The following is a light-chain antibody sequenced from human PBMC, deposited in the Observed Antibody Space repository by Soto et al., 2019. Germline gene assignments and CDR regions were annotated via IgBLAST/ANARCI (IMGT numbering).Light chain of an antibody. CDR2: GAS. J-gene: IGKJ1*01. Sequence: EIEMTQSPATLSLAPGERVTLSCRASESVSTNLAWYQQKPGQAPRLLMYGASTRATGIPARFSGSGSGTEFTLTISSLQSEDFAVYYCQQYNSWPRTFGQGTKVDIK. CDR1: ESVSTN. V-gene: IGKV3-15*01. CDR3: QQYNSWPRT.